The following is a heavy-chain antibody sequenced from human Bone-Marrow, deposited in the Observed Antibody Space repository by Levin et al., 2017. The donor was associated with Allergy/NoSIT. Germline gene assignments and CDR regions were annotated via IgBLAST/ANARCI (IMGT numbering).Heavy chain of an antibody. V-gene: IGHV4-4*02. D-gene: IGHD6-19*01. J-gene: IGHJ4*02. CDR1: GGSITSSNW. CDR3: ASDSDFDY. CDR2: IYPGGST. Sequence: SETLSLTCTVSGGSITSSNWWSWVRQPPGKGLEWIGEIYPGGSTNYNSSLKSRLTMSVDKSKNQFPLNLSSVTAADTALYFCASDSDFDYWGQGILVTVSS.